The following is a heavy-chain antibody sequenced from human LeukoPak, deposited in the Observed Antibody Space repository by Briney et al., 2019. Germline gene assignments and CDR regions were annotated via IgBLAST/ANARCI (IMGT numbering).Heavy chain of an antibody. Sequence: SETLSLTCTLSGGSISSYYWSWIRQPPGKGLEWIGYIYYSGSTNYNPSLKSRVTISVDTSKNQFSLKLSSVTAADTAVYYCARGFDFWSGYIPNNIDVWGKGTTVTVSS. D-gene: IGHD3-3*01. CDR2: IYYSGST. J-gene: IGHJ6*03. V-gene: IGHV4-59*01. CDR3: ARGFDFWSGYIPNNIDV. CDR1: GGSISSYY.